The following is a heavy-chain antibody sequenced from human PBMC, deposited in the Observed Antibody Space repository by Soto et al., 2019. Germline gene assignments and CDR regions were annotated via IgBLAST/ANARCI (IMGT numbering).Heavy chain of an antibody. Sequence: SETLSLTCTVSGGSISSGGYYWSWIRQHPGKGLEWIGYIYYSGSTYYNPSLKSRVTISVDTSKNQFSLKLSSVTAADTAVYYCAIKRITIFGVPQGGWFDPWGQGTLVTVSS. V-gene: IGHV4-31*03. CDR3: AIKRITIFGVPQGGWFDP. CDR2: IYYSGST. D-gene: IGHD3-3*01. CDR1: GGSISSGGYY. J-gene: IGHJ5*02.